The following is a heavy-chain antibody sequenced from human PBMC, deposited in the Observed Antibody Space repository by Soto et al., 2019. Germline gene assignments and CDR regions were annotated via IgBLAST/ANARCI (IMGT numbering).Heavy chain of an antibody. CDR1: GFTFSDYY. Sequence: QVQLVESGGGLVKPGGSLRLSCAASGFTFSDYYMSWIRQAPGKGLEGVSYISSSGSTIYYADSVKGRFTISRDKAKNSLYLQMNSLRAEDTAVYYCARSGLRFLEWSLRGFDPWGQGTLLTVSS. J-gene: IGHJ5*02. V-gene: IGHV3-11*01. CDR2: ISSSGSTI. D-gene: IGHD3-3*01. CDR3: ARSGLRFLEWSLRGFDP.